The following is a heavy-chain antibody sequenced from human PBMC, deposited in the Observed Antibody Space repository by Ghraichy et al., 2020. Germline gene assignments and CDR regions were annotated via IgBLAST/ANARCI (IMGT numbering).Heavy chain of an antibody. CDR1: GFSISSYW. V-gene: IGHV3-7*01. CDR3: VRDGNSGWNDFDI. CDR2: IKPDGGEK. J-gene: IGHJ4*02. D-gene: IGHD6-19*01. Sequence: GESLNISCVASGFSISSYWMTWVRQAPGKGLEWVANIKPDGGEKNYVDSLRGRFTISRDNAKNSVYLQMSSLRPEDTGLYYCVRDGNSGWNDFDIWGQGTLVTVSS.